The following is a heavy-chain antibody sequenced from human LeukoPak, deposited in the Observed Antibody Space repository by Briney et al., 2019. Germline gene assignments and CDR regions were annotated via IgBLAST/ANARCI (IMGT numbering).Heavy chain of an antibody. CDR2: INTSGST. J-gene: IGHJ4*02. V-gene: IGHV4-61*02. D-gene: IGHD1-26*01. CDR3: ARLGMGAPYYFDH. CDR1: GGSISSLTCY. Sequence: SETLSLTCTVSGGSISSLTCYWSWIRQPAGKGLDWIGRINTSGSTNYNPSLKSRVTISVDTSKNQFSLRLSSVTAADTAVYYCARLGMGAPYYFDHWGQGILVTVSS.